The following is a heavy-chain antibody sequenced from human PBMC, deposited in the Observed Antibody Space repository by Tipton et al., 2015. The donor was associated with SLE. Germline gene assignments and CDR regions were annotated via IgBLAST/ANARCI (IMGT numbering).Heavy chain of an antibody. Sequence: TLSLTCAVSGYSISSGYYWGWIRQPPGKGLEWIGSIYHSGSTYYNPSLKSRLTISVDTSKNRFSLRLNSVTAADTAVYYCARGERSSMPDYWGQGTLVTVSS. D-gene: IGHD2-2*01. J-gene: IGHJ4*02. CDR3: ARGERSSMPDY. CDR1: GYSISSGYY. V-gene: IGHV4-38-2*01. CDR2: IYHSGST.